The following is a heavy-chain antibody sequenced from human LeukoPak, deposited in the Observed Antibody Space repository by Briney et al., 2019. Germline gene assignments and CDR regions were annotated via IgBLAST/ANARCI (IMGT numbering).Heavy chain of an antibody. Sequence: SETLSLTCTVSGGSISSYYWSWIRQPPGEGLEWIGYIYYTGSTDYNPSLKSRVAISVDTSKNQFSLKLSSVTAADTAVYYCARGSKAAPGTFDYWGQGTLVTVSS. CDR2: IYYTGST. D-gene: IGHD6-13*01. CDR1: GGSISSYY. V-gene: IGHV4-59*01. J-gene: IGHJ4*02. CDR3: ARGSKAAPGTFDY.